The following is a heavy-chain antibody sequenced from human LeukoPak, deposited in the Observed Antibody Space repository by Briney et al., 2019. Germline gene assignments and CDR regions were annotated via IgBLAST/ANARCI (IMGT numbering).Heavy chain of an antibody. V-gene: IGHV4-59*01. D-gene: IGHD2-2*01. J-gene: IGHJ6*02. Sequence: SETLSLTCTVSGGSISSYYWSWIRQPPGKGLEWIGYIYYSGSTNYNPSLKSRVTISVDTSKNQFSLKLSSVTAADTAVYYCARVAGASPAAAYYGMDVWGQGTTVTVSS. CDR3: ARVAGASPAAAYYGMDV. CDR1: GGSISSYY. CDR2: IYYSGST.